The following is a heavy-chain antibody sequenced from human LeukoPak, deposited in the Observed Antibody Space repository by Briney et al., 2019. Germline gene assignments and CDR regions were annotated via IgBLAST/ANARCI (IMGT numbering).Heavy chain of an antibody. D-gene: IGHD4-17*01. J-gene: IGHJ4*02. CDR1: GFTFDDYA. Sequence: GGSLRLSCAASGFTFDDYAMHWVRQAPGKGLEWVSGISWNSGSIGYADSVKGRFTISRDNAKNSLYLQMNSLRAEDTALYYCAKDAYGDFAPVFDYWGQGTLVTVSS. CDR3: AKDAYGDFAPVFDY. CDR2: ISWNSGSI. V-gene: IGHV3-9*01.